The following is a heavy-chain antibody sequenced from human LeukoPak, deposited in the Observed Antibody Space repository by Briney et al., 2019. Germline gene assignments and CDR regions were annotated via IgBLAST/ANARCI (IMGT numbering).Heavy chain of an antibody. CDR3: ARARGVSTGYRPIDY. Sequence: GGSLRLSCAASGFTFSTSGMHWVRQAPGKGLEWVAVIWYDGSNKHYAESVKGRFSISRDNSKSTLYLQMNSLGAEDTAVYYCARARGVSTGYRPIDYWGQGTLVTVSS. D-gene: IGHD3-22*01. V-gene: IGHV3-33*01. CDR1: GFTFSTSG. CDR2: IWYDGSNK. J-gene: IGHJ4*02.